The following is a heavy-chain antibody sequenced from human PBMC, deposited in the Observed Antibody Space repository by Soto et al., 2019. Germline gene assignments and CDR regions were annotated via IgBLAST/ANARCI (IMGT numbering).Heavy chain of an antibody. Sequence: GGSLRLSCAASGFTFSSYAMRWVRQAPGKGLEWVSAISGSGDSTYYTDSVKGRFTISRDNSKNTLYLQMNSLRAEDTAVYYCAWRGPGTYLDYWSQGTLVTVSS. CDR2: ISGSGDST. V-gene: IGHV3-23*01. CDR1: GFTFSSYA. D-gene: IGHD6-13*01. CDR3: AWRGPGTYLDY. J-gene: IGHJ4*02.